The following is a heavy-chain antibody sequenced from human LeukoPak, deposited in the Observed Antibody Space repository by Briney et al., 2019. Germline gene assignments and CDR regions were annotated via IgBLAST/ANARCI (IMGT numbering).Heavy chain of an antibody. CDR2: IYYSGST. V-gene: IGHV4-31*03. D-gene: IGHD4-23*01. CDR3: ARASNGGNSP. Sequence: PSETLSLTCTVSGGSISSGGYYWSWIRQHPGKGLEWIGYIYYSGSTYCNPSLKSRVTISVDTSKNQFSLKLSSVTAADTAVYYCARASNGGNSPWGQGTLVTVSS. CDR1: GGSISSGGYY. J-gene: IGHJ4*02.